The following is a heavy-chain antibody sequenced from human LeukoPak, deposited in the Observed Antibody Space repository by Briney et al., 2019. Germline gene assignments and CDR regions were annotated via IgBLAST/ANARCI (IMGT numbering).Heavy chain of an antibody. CDR3: ARDFLTGAGTFDY. J-gene: IGHJ4*02. D-gene: IGHD3-9*01. V-gene: IGHV1-46*01. Sequence: ASVKVSCKASEYIFTTDYIHWVRQVPGQGLEWMGTINPSGDSTTYAQNFQGRVTMTRDTSTSTVYMELSSLTSEDTAVYYCARDFLTGAGTFDYWGQGTLVTVSS. CDR1: EYIFTTDY. CDR2: INPSGDST.